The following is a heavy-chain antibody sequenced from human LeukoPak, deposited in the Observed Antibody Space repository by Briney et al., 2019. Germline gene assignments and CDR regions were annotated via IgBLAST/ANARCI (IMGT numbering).Heavy chain of an antibody. CDR1: GNTFTGYY. V-gene: IGHV1-2*02. J-gene: IGHJ6*03. CDR2: INPNSGGT. D-gene: IGHD5-18*01. Sequence: EASVKVSCKASGNTFTGYYMHWVRQAPGQGLEWMGWINPNSGGTNYAQKFQGRVTITRNTSISTAYMELSSLRSEDTAVYYCARRGYSYGYYYYYYMDVWGKGTTVTVSS. CDR3: ARRGYSYGYYYYYYMDV.